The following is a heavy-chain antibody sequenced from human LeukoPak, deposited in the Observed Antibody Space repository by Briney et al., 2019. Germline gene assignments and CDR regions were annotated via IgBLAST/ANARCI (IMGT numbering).Heavy chain of an antibody. V-gene: IGHV3-7*01. Sequence: GGSLRLSCAASEFTFRDYWMTWVRQAPGKGLEWVADIKQDGGDKNYVDSVKGRFTISRDNAKNSLYLQMDSLRAEDTAVYYCVRAGYTYGTLYFWDQGTLVTVSS. D-gene: IGHD5-18*01. CDR3: VRAGYTYGTLYF. J-gene: IGHJ4*02. CDR2: IKQDGGDK. CDR1: EFTFRDYW.